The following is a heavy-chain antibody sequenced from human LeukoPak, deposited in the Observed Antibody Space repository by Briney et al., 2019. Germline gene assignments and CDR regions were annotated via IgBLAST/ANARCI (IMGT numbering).Heavy chain of an antibody. D-gene: IGHD3-10*01. Sequence: PGGSLRLSCAASGFTFSSYSMNWVRQAPGKGLEWVSSISSSSSYICYADSVKGRFTISRDNAKNSLYLQMNSLRAEDTAVYYCASRRGYYGSGSYYNVGAYYFDYWGQGTLVTVSS. CDR1: GFTFSSYS. CDR2: ISSSSSYI. CDR3: ASRRGYYGSGSYYNVGAYYFDY. V-gene: IGHV3-21*01. J-gene: IGHJ4*02.